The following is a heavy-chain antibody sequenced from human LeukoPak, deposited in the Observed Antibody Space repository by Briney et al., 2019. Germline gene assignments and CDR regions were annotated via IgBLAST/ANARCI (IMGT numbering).Heavy chain of an antibody. V-gene: IGHV1-2*02. CDR1: GYTFTGYY. CDR3: ASGYCSGGSCNGFDY. D-gene: IGHD2-15*01. Sequence: ASVKVSCKASGYTFTGYYMHWVRQAPGQALEWMGWINPNSGGTNYAQKFQGRVTMTRDTSISTAYMELSRLRSDDTAVYYCASGYCSGGSCNGFDYWGQGTLVTVSS. J-gene: IGHJ4*02. CDR2: INPNSGGT.